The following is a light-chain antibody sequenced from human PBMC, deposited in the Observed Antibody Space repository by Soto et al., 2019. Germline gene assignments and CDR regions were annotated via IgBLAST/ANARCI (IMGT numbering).Light chain of an antibody. Sequence: SVLTQPPSASGSPGQSVTNSCTGTSSDVGGYNYVSWYQQRRGTVSKLMIYEVTKRPSGVPDRFSGSKSGNTASLTVSGLQPEDEADYYCSSYADNTREVCGTGTKGTVL. CDR2: EVT. V-gene: IGLV2-8*01. CDR1: SSDVGGYNY. J-gene: IGLJ1*01. CDR3: SSYADNTREV.